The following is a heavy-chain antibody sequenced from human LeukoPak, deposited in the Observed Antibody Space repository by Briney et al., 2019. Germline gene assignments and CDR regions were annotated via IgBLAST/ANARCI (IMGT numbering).Heavy chain of an antibody. V-gene: IGHV3-23*01. D-gene: IGHD5-24*01. J-gene: IGHJ4*02. CDR1: GFTFRTYA. CDR2: ISGSGNGT. CDR3: AKRTMSAFDS. Sequence: GGSLRLSCTASGFTFRTYAMNWVRQAPGKGLEWLSGISGSGNGTYYADSVKGRFIISRDNSKNMAYLQMNSLTVEDAATYYCAKRTMSAFDSWGQGTLLIVSS.